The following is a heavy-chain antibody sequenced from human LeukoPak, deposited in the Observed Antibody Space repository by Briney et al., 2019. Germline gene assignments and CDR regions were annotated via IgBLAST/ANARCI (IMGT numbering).Heavy chain of an antibody. CDR1: GYSISSGYY. CDR3: ARAIYGSGHLGI. D-gene: IGHD3-10*01. CDR2: INHSGST. Sequence: SETLSLTCTVSGYSISSGYYWGWIRQPPGKGLEWIGEINHSGSTNYNPSLKSRVTISVDTSKNQFSLKLSSVTAADTAVYYCARAIYGSGHLGIWGQGTMVTVSS. V-gene: IGHV4-38-2*02. J-gene: IGHJ3*02.